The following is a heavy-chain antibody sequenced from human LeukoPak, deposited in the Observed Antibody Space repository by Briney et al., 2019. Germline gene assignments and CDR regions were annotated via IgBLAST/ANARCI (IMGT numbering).Heavy chain of an antibody. J-gene: IGHJ4*02. CDR1: GFTFSSYE. CDR2: ISGSGGST. D-gene: IGHD6-19*01. V-gene: IGHV3-23*01. Sequence: GGSLRLSCAASGFTFSSYEMNWVRQAPGKGLEWVSAISGSGGSTYYADSVKGRFTISRDNSKNTLYLQMNSLRAEDTAVYYCAKDRMQWLVEYDYWGQGTLVTVSS. CDR3: AKDRMQWLVEYDY.